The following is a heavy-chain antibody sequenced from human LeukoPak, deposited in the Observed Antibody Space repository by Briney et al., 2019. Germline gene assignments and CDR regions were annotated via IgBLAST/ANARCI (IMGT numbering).Heavy chain of an antibody. V-gene: IGHV3-7*01. Sequence: GGSLRLSCAASGFSFSRYWMSWVRQAPGKGLEWVANINQDGSEKYYVDSVKGRFTTSRDNAKKSLYLQMNSLRAEDTAVYYCARDGGPFDYWGQGTLVSVSS. D-gene: IGHD3-16*01. J-gene: IGHJ4*02. CDR1: GFSFSRYW. CDR3: ARDGGPFDY. CDR2: INQDGSEK.